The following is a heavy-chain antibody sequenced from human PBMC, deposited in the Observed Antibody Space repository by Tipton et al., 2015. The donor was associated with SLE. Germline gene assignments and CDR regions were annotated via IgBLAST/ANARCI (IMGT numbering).Heavy chain of an antibody. D-gene: IGHD3-10*01. V-gene: IGHV3-21*01. J-gene: IGHJ3*02. CDR2: ISSSSSYI. CDR3: ARDTAYGSGSYYWGGGDELDI. CDR1: GFTFSSYS. Sequence: GSLRLSCAASGFTFSSYSMNWVRQAPGKGLEWVSSISSSSSYIYYADSVKGRFTISRDNAKNSLYLQMNSLRAEDTAVYYCARDTAYGSGSYYWGGGDELDIWGQGTMVTVSS.